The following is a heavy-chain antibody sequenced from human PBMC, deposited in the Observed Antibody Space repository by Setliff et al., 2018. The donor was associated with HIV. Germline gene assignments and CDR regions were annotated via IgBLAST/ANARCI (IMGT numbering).Heavy chain of an antibody. CDR3: ARGQCSGGSCWYFDS. CDR1: SFNSRKLT. V-gene: IGHV3-23*01. D-gene: IGHD2-15*01. J-gene: IGHJ4*02. Sequence: PGESLKISCRGPSFNSRKLTMNWVRQVPGKGLEWVSTISGDNARTSTTMGTGGLTYYADSVRGRFTISRDESENTIILEMNNVRVEDTALYYCARGQCSGGSCWYFDSWGQGTRVTVSS. CDR2: ISGDNARTSTTMGTGGLT.